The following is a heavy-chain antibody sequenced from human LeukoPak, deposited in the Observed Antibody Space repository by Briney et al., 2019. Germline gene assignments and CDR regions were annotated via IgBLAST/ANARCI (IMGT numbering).Heavy chain of an antibody. CDR2: TYYRSKWYY. V-gene: IGHV6-1*01. J-gene: IGHJ4*02. D-gene: IGHD1-26*01. Sequence: SQTLSLTCALSGDSVSSNSASWNWIRQSPSRGLEWLGRTYYRSKWYYDYSVAVKSRVTINPDTSKNQFSLQLSSVTPEDTAVYYCVRDPVGGSTIFDCWGQGTLVTVSS. CDR1: GDSVSSNSAS. CDR3: VRDPVGGSTIFDC.